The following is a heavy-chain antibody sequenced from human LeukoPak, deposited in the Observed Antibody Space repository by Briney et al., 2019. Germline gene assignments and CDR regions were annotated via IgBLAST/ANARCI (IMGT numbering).Heavy chain of an antibody. Sequence: SETLSLTCPVSGGSISSSTYYWGWIRQPPGKGLEWIGGINYSGGAYYNVSVKSRGTVSVDASKNQVSLKVRSVTAADTAVYYCARAVGAFDWLPLFDFWGQGALVTVSS. V-gene: IGHV4-39*01. D-gene: IGHD3-9*01. CDR3: ARAVGAFDWLPLFDF. CDR2: INYSGGA. CDR1: GGSISSSTYY. J-gene: IGHJ4*02.